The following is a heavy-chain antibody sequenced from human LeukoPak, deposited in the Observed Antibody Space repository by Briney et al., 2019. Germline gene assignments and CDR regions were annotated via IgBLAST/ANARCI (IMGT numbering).Heavy chain of an antibody. D-gene: IGHD3-16*02. V-gene: IGHV3-66*01. Sequence: PGGSLRLSCAASGFTVSSNYMTWVRQAPGKGLEWVSIIYSDGRTYYADSVKGRFTISRDNSENTLYLQMNSLRAEDTAVYYCARVEITFGGVIVAAGFDYWGQGTLVTVSS. CDR1: GFTVSSNY. CDR2: IYSDGRT. CDR3: ARVEITFGGVIVAAGFDY. J-gene: IGHJ4*02.